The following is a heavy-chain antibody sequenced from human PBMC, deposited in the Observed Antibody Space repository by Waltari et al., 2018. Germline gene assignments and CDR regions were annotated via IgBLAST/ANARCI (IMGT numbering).Heavy chain of an antibody. Sequence: GQLQESGPGLVKPSGTLSLTCTVSGDSMSSSYWWNWVRQPPGKGLEWVGQIHRSGRTNYNPSLGSRVTVSLDTSNNQFSLKVTSATAADTAIYYCARDRGRGLYLDSWGQGTLVTVSP. J-gene: IGHJ4*02. CDR1: GDSMSSSYW. V-gene: IGHV4-4*02. CDR2: IHRSGRT. D-gene: IGHD2-15*01. CDR3: ARDRGRGLYLDS.